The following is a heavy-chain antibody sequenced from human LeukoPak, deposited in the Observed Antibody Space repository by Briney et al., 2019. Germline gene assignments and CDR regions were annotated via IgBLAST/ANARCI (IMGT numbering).Heavy chain of an antibody. CDR3: ARGAIDYYDSSGYYYPLDY. V-gene: IGHV3-30*01. J-gene: IGHJ4*02. Sequence: SVKGQFTISRDNSKNTLYLEMNSPRAEDTAVYYCARGAIDYYDSSGYYYPLDYWGQGTLVTVSS. D-gene: IGHD3-22*01.